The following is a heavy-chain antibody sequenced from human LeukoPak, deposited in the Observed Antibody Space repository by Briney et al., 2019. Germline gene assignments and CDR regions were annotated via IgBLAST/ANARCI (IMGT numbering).Heavy chain of an antibody. V-gene: IGHV4-59*08. CDR1: GVSMSPYP. CDR2: IYYSGST. J-gene: IGHJ4*02. D-gene: IGHD6-19*01. Sequence: SETLCLTCTVSGVSMSPYPRGWIRQPPGKGLEWTGYIYYSGSTNYTPSLNSRVTISVHTSKNQLSLKLSSVTAADTAIYYCARAVSGRFDYWGQGTLVTVSS. CDR3: ARAVSGRFDY.